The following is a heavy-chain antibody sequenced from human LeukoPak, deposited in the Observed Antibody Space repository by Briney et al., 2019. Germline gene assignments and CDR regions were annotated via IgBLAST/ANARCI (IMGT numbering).Heavy chain of an antibody. Sequence: SETLSLTCTVSVGSISNYYWSWIRQPAGKGLEWIGRIYTSGSTNYNPSLKSRVTMSVDTSKNQFCLKLSSVTAADTAVYYCARDETVTTFRGRYYYFDYWGQGTLVTVSS. V-gene: IGHV4-4*07. CDR3: ARDETVTTFRGRYYYFDY. CDR1: VGSISNYY. J-gene: IGHJ4*02. D-gene: IGHD4-17*01. CDR2: IYTSGST.